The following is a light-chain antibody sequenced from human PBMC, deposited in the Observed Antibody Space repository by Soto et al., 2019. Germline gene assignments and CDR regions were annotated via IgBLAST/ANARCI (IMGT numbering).Light chain of an antibody. Sequence: EVVFTQSPATLSLSLGERATLSCRASQSVSSCLAWYQQKPGQAPRLLIYNASNRATGIPARFSGSGSGTDFTLTISSLGLEDEAMYVFYRYMSARTFGQGTKLDIK. CDR3: YRYMSART. J-gene: IGKJ1*01. V-gene: IGKV3-11*01. CDR2: NAS. CDR1: QSVSSC.